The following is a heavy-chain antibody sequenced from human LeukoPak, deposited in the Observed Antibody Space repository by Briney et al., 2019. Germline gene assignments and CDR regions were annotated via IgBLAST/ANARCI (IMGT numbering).Heavy chain of an antibody. Sequence: SETLSLTCTVSGGSISSYYWSWIRQPPGKGLEWIGYIYYSGSTNYNPSLKSRVTISVDTSKNQFSLKLSSVTAADTAVYYCARISRAAAGPDYYYYYGMDVWGKGTTVTVSS. J-gene: IGHJ6*04. CDR3: ARISRAAAGPDYYYYYGMDV. CDR1: GGSISSYY. CDR2: IYYSGST. D-gene: IGHD6-13*01. V-gene: IGHV4-59*01.